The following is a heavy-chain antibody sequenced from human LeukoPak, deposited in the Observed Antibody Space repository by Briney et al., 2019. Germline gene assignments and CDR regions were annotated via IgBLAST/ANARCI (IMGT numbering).Heavy chain of an antibody. Sequence: SETLSLTCAVYGAALSEYYCSWIRQSPGKGLEWIGEVAHKGPTVYSPTLNRKYNPSFKSRVTMSVDPSKNQFSLKLTSVTVADTATYYCVRQGTNSGYYLLDYWGQGHLVIVSS. D-gene: IGHD3-22*01. J-gene: IGHJ4*02. CDR1: GAALSEYY. V-gene: IGHV4-34*01. CDR2: VAHKGPTVYSPTLNR. CDR3: VRQGTNSGYYLLDY.